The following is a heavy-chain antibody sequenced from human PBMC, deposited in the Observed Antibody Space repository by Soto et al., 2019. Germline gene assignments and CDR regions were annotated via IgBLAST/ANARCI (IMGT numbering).Heavy chain of an antibody. CDR3: AKGRSYYYYYGMDV. CDR2: IYSGGST. Sequence: GGSLRLSCAASGFTFSSNYMTWVRQAPGKGLEWVSVIYSGGSTYYADSVKGRFTISRDNSKNTLYLQMNSLRAEDTALYYCAKGRSYYYYYGMDVWGQGTTVTVSS. V-gene: IGHV3-66*01. J-gene: IGHJ6*02. CDR1: GFTFSSNY.